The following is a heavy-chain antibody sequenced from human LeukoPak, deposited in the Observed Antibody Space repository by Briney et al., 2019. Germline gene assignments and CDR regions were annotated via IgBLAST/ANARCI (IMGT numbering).Heavy chain of an antibody. J-gene: IGHJ4*02. CDR2: IIPIFGTA. CDR1: GYTFTNYG. CDR3: ARCRDFWSGYYTELDY. V-gene: IGHV1-69*05. D-gene: IGHD3-3*01. Sequence: SVKVSCKSSGYTFTNYGISWVRQAPGQGLEWMGGIIPIFGTANYAQKFQGRVTITTDEPTSTAYMELSSLRSEDTAVYYCARCRDFWSGYYTELDYWGQGTLVTVSS.